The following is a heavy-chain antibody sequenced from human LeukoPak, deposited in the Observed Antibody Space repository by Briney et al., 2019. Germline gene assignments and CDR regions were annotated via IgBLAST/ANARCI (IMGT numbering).Heavy chain of an antibody. Sequence: GGSLRLSCAASGFTFSSYDMHWVRQATGKGLEWVSAIGVAANTFYSGSVKGRFAISRENAKNSLYLLMTSLRAEDTAVYYCARQNTPHGNFDYWGQGILVTVSS. V-gene: IGHV3-13*01. CDR3: ARQNTPHGNFDY. CDR2: IGVAANT. J-gene: IGHJ4*02. D-gene: IGHD1-26*01. CDR1: GFTFSSYD.